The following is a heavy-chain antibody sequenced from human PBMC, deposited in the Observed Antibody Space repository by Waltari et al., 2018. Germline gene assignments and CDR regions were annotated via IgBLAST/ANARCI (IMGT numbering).Heavy chain of an antibody. D-gene: IGHD3-22*01. CDR3: ARIIRDGPSGFYGIAAFDL. Sequence: DVQLLETGAGLIQPGGSLRLSCSVSGFSVSNNYMTGVRQAPAKGLEWVSVIYSGGNTYYAASVTGRFTISRDNFKNTLYLQMNNLRADDTAVYYCARIIRDGPSGFYGIAAFDLWGQGTMVTVSS. V-gene: IGHV3-53*02. CDR2: IYSGGNT. CDR1: GFSVSNNY. J-gene: IGHJ3*01.